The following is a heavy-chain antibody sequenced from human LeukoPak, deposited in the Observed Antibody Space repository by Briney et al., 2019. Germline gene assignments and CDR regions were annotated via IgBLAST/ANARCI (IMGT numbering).Heavy chain of an antibody. J-gene: IGHJ2*01. D-gene: IGHD6-25*01. CDR1: GFTFRSYS. CDR2: ISTGSNTI. V-gene: IGHV3-48*01. Sequence: TGGSLRLSCAASGFTFRSYSMNWVRQTPGKGLEWVSYISTGSNTIYNADSVKGRFTISRDDAKNSLFLQMNSLRAEDTAVYYSARGGIDLWGRGTLVTVSS. CDR3: ARGGIDL.